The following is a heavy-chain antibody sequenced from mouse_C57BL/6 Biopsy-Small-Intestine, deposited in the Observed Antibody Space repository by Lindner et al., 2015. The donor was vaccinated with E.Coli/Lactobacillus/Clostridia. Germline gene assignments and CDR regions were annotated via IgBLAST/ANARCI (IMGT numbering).Heavy chain of an antibody. CDR1: GYTFNTYG. CDR3: ARVRLGGYSKGPYNY. V-gene: IGHV14-1*02. Sequence: SVKVSCKASGYTFNTYGISWVRQAPGQGLEWMGWISPYTGDSSYGPKFQDRVSMTTDTSTSTAYMELRSLRSDDTAVYYCARVRLGGYSKGPYNYWGQGTLVTVSS. D-gene: IGHD3-3*01. J-gene: IGHJ4*01. CDR2: ISPYTGDS.